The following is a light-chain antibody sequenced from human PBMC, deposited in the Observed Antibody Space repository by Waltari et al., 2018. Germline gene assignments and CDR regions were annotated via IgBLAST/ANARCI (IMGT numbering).Light chain of an antibody. CDR1: QSLLHSDGKSY. V-gene: IGKV2D-29*01. CDR3: MQRIQTPVT. J-gene: IGKJ4*01. Sequence: VMTQSPPSLSVSPGQPASISCKSSQSLLHSDGKSYLCWYVQKPGQPPQLLIYEASNRFSGVPERFSGSGSWTLFTLKISRVEAEDVGIYYCMQRIQTPVTFGGGTKVEIK. CDR2: EAS.